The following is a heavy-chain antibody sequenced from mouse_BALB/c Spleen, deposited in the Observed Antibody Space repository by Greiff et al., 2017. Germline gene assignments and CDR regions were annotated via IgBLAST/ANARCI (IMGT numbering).Heavy chain of an antibody. CDR3: ARRVHYYGFDY. CDR2: ISSGSSTI. J-gene: IGHJ2*01. V-gene: IGHV5-17*02. CDR1: GFTFSSFG. Sequence: EVQLVESGGGLVQPGGSRKLSCAASGFTFSSFGMHWVRQAPEKGLEWVAYISSGSSTIYYADTVKGRFTISRDNPKNTLFLQMTSLRSEDTAMYYCARRVHYYGFDYWGQGTTLTVSS. D-gene: IGHD1-2*01.